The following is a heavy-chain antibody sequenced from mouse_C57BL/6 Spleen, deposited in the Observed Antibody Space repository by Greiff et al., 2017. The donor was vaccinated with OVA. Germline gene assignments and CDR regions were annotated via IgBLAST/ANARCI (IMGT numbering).Heavy chain of an antibody. D-gene: IGHD2-12*01. CDR2: IYWDDDK. V-gene: IGHV8-12*01. CDR3: ARREGYDVLAMDY. J-gene: IGHJ4*01. Sequence: QVTLKECGPGILQSSQTLSLTCSFSGFSLSTSGMGVSWIRQPSGKGLEWLAHIYWDDDKRYNPSLKSRLTISKDTSRNQVFLKITSVDTADTATYYCARREGYDVLAMDYWGQGTSVTVSS. CDR1: GFSLSTSGMG.